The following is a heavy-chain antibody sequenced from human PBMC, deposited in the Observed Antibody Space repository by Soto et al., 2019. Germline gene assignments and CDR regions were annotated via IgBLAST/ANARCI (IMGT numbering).Heavy chain of an antibody. V-gene: IGHV3-23*01. Sequence: EVQLLESGGGLVQPGWSLRLSCAASGFTFSSYAMSWVRQAPGKGLEWVSTNSGSGGSTYYADSVKGRFTISRDNSKNTLYLQMNSLRAEDTAVYYCAKGQSGWYAPFDYWGQGTLVTVSS. CDR2: NSGSGGST. D-gene: IGHD6-19*01. CDR3: AKGQSGWYAPFDY. CDR1: GFTFSSYA. J-gene: IGHJ4*02.